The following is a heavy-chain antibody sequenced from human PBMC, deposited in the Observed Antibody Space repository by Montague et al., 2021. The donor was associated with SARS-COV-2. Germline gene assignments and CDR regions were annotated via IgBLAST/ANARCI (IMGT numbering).Heavy chain of an antibody. Sequence: SETLSLTCEVSGGSIRSYYWSWIRQSPGKGLEWIGYVHYTGSTKYNPSLKTRVTLSLDTPKNHFSLRLNSVTAADTAVYYCARGVTVIVVVMRYNWFDPWGQGTLVTVSS. D-gene: IGHD3-22*01. CDR1: GGSIRSYY. CDR2: VHYTGST. J-gene: IGHJ5*02. CDR3: ARGVTVIVVVMRYNWFDP. V-gene: IGHV4-59*08.